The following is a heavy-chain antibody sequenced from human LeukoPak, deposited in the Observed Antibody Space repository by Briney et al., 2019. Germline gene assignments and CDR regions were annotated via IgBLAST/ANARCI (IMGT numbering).Heavy chain of an antibody. CDR3: ARGGPHSSSWPYYFDS. CDR2: IIPIFGTA. Sequence: SVKVSCKASGGTFSSYAISWVRQAPGQGLEWMGGIIPIFGTANYAQKFQGRVTITTDEYTSTAYMELSSMRSEGTAVYYCARGGPHSSSWPYYFDSWGQGTLVTVSS. CDR1: GGTFSSYA. J-gene: IGHJ4*02. V-gene: IGHV1-69*05. D-gene: IGHD6-13*01.